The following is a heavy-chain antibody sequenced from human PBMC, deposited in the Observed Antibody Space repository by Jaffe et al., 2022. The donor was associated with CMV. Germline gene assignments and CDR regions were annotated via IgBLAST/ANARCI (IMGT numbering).Heavy chain of an antibody. Sequence: QVQLVQSGAEVKKPGASVKVSCKASGYTFTGYYMHWVRQAPGQGLEWMGWINPNSGGTNYAQKFQGRVTMTRDTSISTAYMELSRLRSDDTAVYYCARDDLVGATAYYYYGMDVWGQGTTVTVSS. CDR1: GYTFTGYY. V-gene: IGHV1-2*02. CDR3: ARDDLVGATAYYYYGMDV. D-gene: IGHD1-26*01. J-gene: IGHJ6*02. CDR2: INPNSGGT.